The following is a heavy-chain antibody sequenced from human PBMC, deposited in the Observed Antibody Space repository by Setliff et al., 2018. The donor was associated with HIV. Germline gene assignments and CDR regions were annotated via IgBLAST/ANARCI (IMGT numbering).Heavy chain of an antibody. CDR3: ARDRSNWNYGKNYMDV. J-gene: IGHJ6*03. V-gene: IGHV4-39*02. D-gene: IGHD1-7*01. Sequence: SETLSLTCTVSGGSISRRDYCWGWIRQPPGKGLEWIGSVYYTWNTYYNPSLKSRVTVSVDTSKNQFSLKLSSVTAADTAVYYCARDRSNWNYGKNYMDVWGKGTTVTVSS. CDR2: VYYTWNT. CDR1: GGSISRRDYC.